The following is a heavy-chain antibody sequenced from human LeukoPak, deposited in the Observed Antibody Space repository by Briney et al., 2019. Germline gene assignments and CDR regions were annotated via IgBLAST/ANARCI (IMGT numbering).Heavy chain of an antibody. D-gene: IGHD1-26*01. CDR2: MNPNSGNT. Sequence: ASVKVSCKASGYTFSSHDINWVRQATGQGLEWMGWMNPNSGNTGFAQKFQGRVTITRNTSITTAYMELSSLRSEDTAVYYCARDLSGSQRGGYFDYWGQGTLVTVPS. CDR3: ARDLSGSQRGGYFDY. V-gene: IGHV1-8*01. J-gene: IGHJ4*02. CDR1: GYTFSSHD.